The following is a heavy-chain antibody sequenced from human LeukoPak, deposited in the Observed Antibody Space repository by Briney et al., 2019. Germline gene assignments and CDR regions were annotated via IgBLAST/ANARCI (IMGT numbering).Heavy chain of an antibody. CDR1: GFTFSNYG. D-gene: IGHD6-6*01. V-gene: IGHV3-23*01. Sequence: GGSLRLSCAGAGFTFSNYGMSWVCQAPGKGLEWVSVISRSGTETYHADSVRGRFTISRDNAKNTLYLQMNSLRAEDTAVYYCARDRSSSFDYWGQGTLVTVSS. CDR2: ISRSGTET. J-gene: IGHJ4*02. CDR3: ARDRSSSFDY.